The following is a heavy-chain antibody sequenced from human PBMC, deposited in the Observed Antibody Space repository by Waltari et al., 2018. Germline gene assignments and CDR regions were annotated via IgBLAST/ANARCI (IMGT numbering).Heavy chain of an antibody. J-gene: IGHJ3*02. V-gene: IGHV4-39*01. CDR2: IYYSVST. CDR3: ARRYLKGSEDI. CDR1: GGSISSSSYY. Sequence: QLQLQESGPGLVKPSETLSLTCTVSGGSISSSSYYWGWIRQPPGKGLEWIGSIYYSVSTYYNPSLKSRVTISVDTSKNQFSLKLSSVTAADTAVYYCARRYLKGSEDIWGQGTMVTVSS. D-gene: IGHD1-1*01.